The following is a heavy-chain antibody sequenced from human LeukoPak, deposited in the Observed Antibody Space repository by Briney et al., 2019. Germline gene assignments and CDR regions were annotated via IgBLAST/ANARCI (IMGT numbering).Heavy chain of an antibody. CDR1: GFTFSSYS. CDR2: ISSSSSNI. V-gene: IGHV3-48*01. Sequence: GGSLRLSCAASGFTFSSYSMNWVRQAPGKGLEWVSYISSSSSNIYYADSVKGRFTISRDNAKNSLYLQMNSLRAEDTAVYYCARGDFWSGYYSSWFDPWGQGTLVTVSS. D-gene: IGHD3-3*01. J-gene: IGHJ5*02. CDR3: ARGDFWSGYYSSWFDP.